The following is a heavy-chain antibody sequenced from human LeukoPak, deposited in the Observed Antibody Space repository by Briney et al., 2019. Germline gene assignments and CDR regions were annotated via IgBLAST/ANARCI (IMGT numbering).Heavy chain of an antibody. J-gene: IGHJ6*02. CDR2: ISYDGSNK. Sequence: GGSLRLSCAASGFTFSSYGIHWVRQAPGKGLEWVAVISYDGSNKYYADSVKGRFTISRDNSKNMLYLQVSSLRAEDTAVYYCAKGVRGIAAAGTRWIRYYGMDVWGQGTTVTVSS. CDR1: GFTFSSYG. D-gene: IGHD6-13*01. CDR3: AKGVRGIAAAGTRWIRYYGMDV. V-gene: IGHV3-30*18.